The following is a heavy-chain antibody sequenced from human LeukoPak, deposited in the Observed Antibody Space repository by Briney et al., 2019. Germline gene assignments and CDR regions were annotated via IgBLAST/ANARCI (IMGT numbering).Heavy chain of an antibody. CDR2: VKEDGSEK. V-gene: IGHV3-7*01. D-gene: IGHD5-24*01. Sequence: PGGSLRLSCAASGFTFSSYWMSWVRLAPGQGLEWVASVKEDGSEKHYVDSVKGRFTISRDNAKNSLYLQMNNMRVEDTAVYYCATGTWLGNGYWGQGTLVTVYS. CDR1: GFTFSSYW. J-gene: IGHJ4*02. CDR3: ATGTWLGNGY.